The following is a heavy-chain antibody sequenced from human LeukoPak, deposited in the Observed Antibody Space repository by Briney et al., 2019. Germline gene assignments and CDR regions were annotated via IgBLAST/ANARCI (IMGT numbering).Heavy chain of an antibody. V-gene: IGHV4-59*01. CDR3: ARVGEVTIFGVARFDY. D-gene: IGHD3-3*01. CDR2: IYYSGST. Sequence: TETLSLTCTVSGGSISSYYWSWIRQPPGKGLEWLGYIYYSGSTNYNPSLKSRVTISVDTSKNQFSLKLSSVTAADTAVYYCARVGEVTIFGVARFDYWGQGTLVTVSS. J-gene: IGHJ4*02. CDR1: GGSISSYY.